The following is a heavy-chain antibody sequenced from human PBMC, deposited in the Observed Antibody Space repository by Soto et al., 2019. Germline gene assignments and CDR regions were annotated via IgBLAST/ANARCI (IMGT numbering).Heavy chain of an antibody. J-gene: IGHJ6*02. Sequence: QVQLVQSGAEVKKPGSSVKVSCKASGGTFSSYAISWVRQAPGQGLEWMGGIIPIFGTANYAQKFQGRVTITADESTSTVYMELSSLRSEDTAVYYCARLVVPAARYYYYGMDVWGQGTTVTVSS. D-gene: IGHD2-2*01. CDR2: IIPIFGTA. V-gene: IGHV1-69*01. CDR1: GGTFSSYA. CDR3: ARLVVPAARYYYYGMDV.